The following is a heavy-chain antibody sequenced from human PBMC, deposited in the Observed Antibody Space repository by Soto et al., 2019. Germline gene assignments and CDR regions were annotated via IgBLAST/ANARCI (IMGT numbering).Heavy chain of an antibody. J-gene: IGHJ3*02. Sequence: LRLSCAASGFSFTTYVMHWVRQAPGKGLEWVAVISHDGSYKYYGDAVKGRLTISRDTSKNAVYLEMNSLRPEDTAVYYCAKGLLAIVGTTLPRDAFNIWGQGTMVTVSS. CDR3: AKGLLAIVGTTLPRDAFNI. V-gene: IGHV3-30*18. CDR2: ISHDGSYK. D-gene: IGHD1-26*01. CDR1: GFSFTTYV.